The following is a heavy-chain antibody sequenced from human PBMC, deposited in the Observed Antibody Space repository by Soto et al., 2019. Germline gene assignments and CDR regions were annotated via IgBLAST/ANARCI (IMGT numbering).Heavy chain of an antibody. CDR3: ARDSAYCRSTSCYLSYYYYMAV. D-gene: IGHD2-2*01. Sequence: EVQVVESGGGLVQPGGSLRLSCAASGFTFSNHWMTWVRQAPGKGLEWVANIKQDGSEKYYVDSVKGRFTLSRDNANNSLYLQMTSLRAGDTAVYYCARDSAYCRSTSCYLSYYYYMAVWGKGTTVTVSS. J-gene: IGHJ6*03. CDR2: IKQDGSEK. V-gene: IGHV3-7*01. CDR1: GFTFSNHW.